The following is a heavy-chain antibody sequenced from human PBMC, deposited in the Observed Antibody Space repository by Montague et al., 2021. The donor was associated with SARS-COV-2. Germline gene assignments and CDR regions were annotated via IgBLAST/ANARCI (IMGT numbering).Heavy chain of an antibody. CDR2: IYSGGSST. CDR3: ATTTGLGS. CDR1: GFTFSSYA. V-gene: IGHV3-23*03. Sequence: SLRLSCAASGFTFSSYAMSWVRQAPGKGLEWVSVIYSGGSSTYYADSVKGRFTISRDNSKNTLYSQMNSLRAEDTAVYYCATTTGLGSWGQGTLVTVSS. J-gene: IGHJ5*02. D-gene: IGHD4-17*01.